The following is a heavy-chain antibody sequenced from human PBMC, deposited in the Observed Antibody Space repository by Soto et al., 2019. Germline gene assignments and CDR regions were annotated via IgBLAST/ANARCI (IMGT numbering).Heavy chain of an antibody. V-gene: IGHV1-2*04. Sequence: ASVKVSCKASGYTFTGYYMHWVRQAPGQGLEWMGWINPNSGGTNYAQKFQGWVTMTRDTSISTAYMELSRLRSDDTAVYYCARGSQEAVAEGGYYWGRGCRCTVAS. D-gene: IGHD6-19*01. J-gene: IGHJ4*02. CDR3: ARGSQEAVAEGGYY. CDR2: INPNSGGT. CDR1: GYTFTGYY.